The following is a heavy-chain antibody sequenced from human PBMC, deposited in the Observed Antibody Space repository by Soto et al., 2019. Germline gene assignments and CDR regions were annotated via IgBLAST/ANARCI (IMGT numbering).Heavy chain of an antibody. J-gene: IGHJ5*02. V-gene: IGHV4-30-2*01. Sequence: SETLSLTCAVSGGPISSGGYSWSWIRQPPGKGLEWIGYIYHSGSTYYNPSLKSRVTISVDRSKNQFSLKLSSVTAADTAVYYCARGLGPLRGRWWFDPWGQGTLVTVSS. CDR1: GGPISSGGYS. CDR2: IYHSGST. D-gene: IGHD2-15*01. CDR3: ARGLGPLRGRWWFDP.